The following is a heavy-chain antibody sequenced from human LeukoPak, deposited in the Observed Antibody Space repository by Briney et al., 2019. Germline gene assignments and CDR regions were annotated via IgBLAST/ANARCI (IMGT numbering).Heavy chain of an antibody. V-gene: IGHV3-23*01. CDR2: ISNSGGST. CDR3: AKSQSHFVVVVAAITPEY. D-gene: IGHD2-15*01. Sequence: GGSLRLSCAASGFTFSSYAMSWVRQTPGKGLEWVSGISNSGGSTYYADSVKGRFTISRDNSKNTLYLQMNSMSAEDTAVYYCAKSQSHFVVVVAAITPEYWGQGTLVTVSS. CDR1: GFTFSSYA. J-gene: IGHJ4*02.